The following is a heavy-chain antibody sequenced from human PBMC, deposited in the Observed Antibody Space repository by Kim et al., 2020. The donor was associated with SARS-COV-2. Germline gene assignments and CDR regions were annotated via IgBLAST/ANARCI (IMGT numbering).Heavy chain of an antibody. J-gene: IGHJ4*02. CDR3: TTDQTYFRSGIYMF. Sequence: YAAPVKAKFTISRDDSKSTLYLQMNSLKAEDTAVYYCTTDQTYFRSGIYMFWGQGTLVTVSS. D-gene: IGHD3-10*01. V-gene: IGHV3-15*01.